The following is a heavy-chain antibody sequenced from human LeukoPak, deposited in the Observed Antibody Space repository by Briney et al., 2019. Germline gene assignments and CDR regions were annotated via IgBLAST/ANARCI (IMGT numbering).Heavy chain of an antibody. CDR2: IYYSGST. Sequence: SETLSLTCTVSGGSISSSSYYWGWIRQPPGKGLEWIGSIYYSGSTYYNPSLKSRVTISVDTPKNQFSLKLSSVTAADTAVYYCARFLSGVKAFFDYWGQGILVTVSS. CDR3: ARFLSGVKAFFDY. CDR1: GGSISSSSYY. D-gene: IGHD2-21*01. J-gene: IGHJ4*02. V-gene: IGHV4-39*07.